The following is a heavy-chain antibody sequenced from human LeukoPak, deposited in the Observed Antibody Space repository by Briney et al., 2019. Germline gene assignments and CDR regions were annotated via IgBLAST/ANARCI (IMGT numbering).Heavy chain of an antibody. D-gene: IGHD3-22*01. V-gene: IGHV4-34*01. Sequence: SETLSLTCAVYGGSFSGYYWSWIRQPPGKELEWIGEINHSGSTNYNPSLKSRVTISVDTSKNQFSLKLSSVTAADTAVYYCASPEYYYDSSGSPGIWGQGTMVTVSS. J-gene: IGHJ3*02. CDR2: INHSGST. CDR1: GGSFSGYY. CDR3: ASPEYYYDSSGSPGI.